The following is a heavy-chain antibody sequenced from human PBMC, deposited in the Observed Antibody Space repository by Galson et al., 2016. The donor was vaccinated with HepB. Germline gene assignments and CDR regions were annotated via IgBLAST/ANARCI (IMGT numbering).Heavy chain of an antibody. CDR2: ISYSGNT. V-gene: IGHV4-61*01. J-gene: IGHJ4*02. Sequence: CTVSGVSVISANYYWTWIRQPPGKGLEWIGFISYSGNTNYNASLKSRVTISVDLSKNQFSLKLSSVTAADTAVYYCARYSDFGAYGYFDYWGQGTLVTVSS. D-gene: IGHD4-17*01. CDR1: GVSVISANYY. CDR3: ARYSDFGAYGYFDY.